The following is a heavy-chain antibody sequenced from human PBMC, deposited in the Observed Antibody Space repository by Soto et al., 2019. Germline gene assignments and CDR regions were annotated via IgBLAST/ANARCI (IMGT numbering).Heavy chain of an antibody. Sequence: PSETLSLTCAVSGGSISSSNWWSWVRQPPGKGLEWIGEIYHSGSTNYNPSLKSRVTISVDKSKNQFSLKLSSVTAADTAVYYCARDWGQYCSSTSCYDAFGIWGQGTMVTVSS. CDR2: IYHSGST. J-gene: IGHJ3*02. CDR1: GGSISSSNW. V-gene: IGHV4-4*02. CDR3: ARDWGQYCSSTSCYDAFGI. D-gene: IGHD2-2*01.